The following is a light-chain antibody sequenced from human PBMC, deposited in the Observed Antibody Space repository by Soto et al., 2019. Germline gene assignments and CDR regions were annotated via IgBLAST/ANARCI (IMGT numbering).Light chain of an antibody. CDR2: GDN. V-gene: IGLV1-40*01. CDR3: QSYDSSLSAWV. Sequence: QSVLTQPPSVSGDPGQRVTISCTGSSSNIGAGYDVHWYQQLPGTAPKLLIYGDNNRPSGVPDRFSGSKSGTSASLAITGLQAEDEADYYCQSYDSSLSAWVFGGGTKVTVL. J-gene: IGLJ3*02. CDR1: SSNIGAGYD.